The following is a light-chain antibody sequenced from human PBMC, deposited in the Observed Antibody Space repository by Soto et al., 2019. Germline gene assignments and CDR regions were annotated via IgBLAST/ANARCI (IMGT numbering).Light chain of an antibody. CDR3: QQYGSSGT. CDR1: QSVSSSY. CDR2: GAS. V-gene: IGKV3-20*01. Sequence: EIVLTQSPGTLSLSPGDIATLSCRASQSVSSSYLAWYQQKPGQAPRLLIYGASNRATGIPDRFSGSGSGSDFSLTISRLEPEDFAVYYCQQYGSSGTLGQGTKVDI. J-gene: IGKJ1*01.